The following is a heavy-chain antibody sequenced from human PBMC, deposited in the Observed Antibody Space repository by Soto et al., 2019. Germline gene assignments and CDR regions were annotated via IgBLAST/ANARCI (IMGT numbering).Heavy chain of an antibody. CDR2: IYYRGST. D-gene: IGHD2-21*02. Sequence: SETLYITCTVNGENINSRSDYWGWIRQPPGQGLEWIGSIYYRGSTYNNPSLRSRVSMSIDTSKDQFSLKLKSVTAADTALYFCARQRASVVTQAYFDVWGPGSLVSVS. CDR3: ARQRASVVTQAYFDV. J-gene: IGHJ4*02. V-gene: IGHV4-39*01. CDR1: GENINSRSDY.